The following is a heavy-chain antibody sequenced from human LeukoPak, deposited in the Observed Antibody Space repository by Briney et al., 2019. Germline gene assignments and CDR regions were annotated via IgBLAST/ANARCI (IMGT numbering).Heavy chain of an antibody. D-gene: IGHD3-22*01. CDR3: ARDGTYYYDSSGSEYYFDY. J-gene: IGHJ4*02. Sequence: ASVKVSCKASGYTFTGYYMHWVRQAPGQGLEWMGIINPSGGSTSYAQKFQGRVTMTRDTSTSTVYMELSSLRSEDTAVYYCARDGTYYYDSSGSEYYFDYWGQGTLVTVSS. CDR1: GYTFTGYY. CDR2: INPSGGST. V-gene: IGHV1-46*01.